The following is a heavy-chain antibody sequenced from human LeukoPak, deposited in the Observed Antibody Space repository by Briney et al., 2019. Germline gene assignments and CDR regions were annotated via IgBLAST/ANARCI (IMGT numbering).Heavy chain of an antibody. CDR2: IYHSGNT. CDR3: ARGPYSYDSSGAFDI. CDR1: GDSISSTNW. Sequence: SETLSLTCTVSGDSISSTNWWSWVRQPPGKGLEWIGEIYHSGNTNYNPSLKSRVSISVDKSKNQFSLNLSSVTAADTAVYFCARGPYSYDSSGAFDIWGQGTMVTVSS. V-gene: IGHV4-4*02. D-gene: IGHD3-22*01. J-gene: IGHJ3*02.